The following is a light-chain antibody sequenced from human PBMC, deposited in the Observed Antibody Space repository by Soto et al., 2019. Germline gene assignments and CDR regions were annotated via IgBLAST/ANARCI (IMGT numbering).Light chain of an antibody. J-gene: IGKJ5*01. CDR3: QQGYGTPFT. V-gene: IGKV1-39*01. Sequence: IQMTQSPFSLSASVGDRVTITCLASRSISIFLNWYQQKPGGAPKLLIYSASTLQTGVPSRFTGSGSGTDFTLSISSLQPEDTATYYCQQGYGTPFTFGQGTRLEIK. CDR2: SAS. CDR1: RSISIF.